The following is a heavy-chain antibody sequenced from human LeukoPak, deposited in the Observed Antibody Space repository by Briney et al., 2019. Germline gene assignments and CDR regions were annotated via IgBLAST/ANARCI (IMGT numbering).Heavy chain of an antibody. V-gene: IGHV3-66*04. CDR1: GFTFSSYA. Sequence: QPGGSLRLSCAASGFTFSSYAMSWVRQAPGKGLEWVSVIYSGGSTYYANSVKGRFTISRDNSENTLYLQMNSLRADDTAVYYCARQVADWGQGTVVTVSS. CDR3: ARQVAD. J-gene: IGHJ3*01. CDR2: IYSGGST.